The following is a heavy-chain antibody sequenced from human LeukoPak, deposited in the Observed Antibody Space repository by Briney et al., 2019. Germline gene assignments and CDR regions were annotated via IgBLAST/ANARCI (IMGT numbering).Heavy chain of an antibody. CDR2: INPITGGT. Sequence: ASVTVSCKASGYTFTGYFMHWVRQAPGQGLEWMGWINPITGGTNCAQKFQGRVTMTRDTSISTVYMEVSRLSPDDTAVYYCARDLQGIAVAGTGYWGQGTLVTVSS. D-gene: IGHD6-19*01. V-gene: IGHV1-2*02. CDR1: GYTFTGYF. J-gene: IGHJ4*02. CDR3: ARDLQGIAVAGTGY.